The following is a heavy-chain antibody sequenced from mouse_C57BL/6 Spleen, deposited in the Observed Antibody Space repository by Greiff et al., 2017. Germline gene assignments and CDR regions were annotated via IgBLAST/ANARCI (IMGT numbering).Heavy chain of an antibody. CDR3: ARGTIYYGSCMDY. CDR1: GYTFTSYW. D-gene: IGHD2-1*01. CDR2: INPSSGYT. V-gene: IGHV1-7*01. J-gene: IGHJ4*01. Sequence: VQLQQSGAELVKPGASVKLSCKASGYTFTSYWMHWVKQRPGQGLEWIGYINPSSGYTKYNQKFKDKATLTVDKSSSTAYMQLSSLTCEDSAYYCCARGTIYYGSCMDYWGQGTSVTVSS.